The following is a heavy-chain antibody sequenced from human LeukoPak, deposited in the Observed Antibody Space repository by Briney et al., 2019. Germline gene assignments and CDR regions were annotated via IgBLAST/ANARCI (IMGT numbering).Heavy chain of an antibody. D-gene: IGHD3-22*01. J-gene: IGHJ4*02. CDR1: GGSISSYY. Sequence: SETLSLTCTVSGGSISSYYWSWIRQPPGKGLEWIGYIYYSGSTNYNPSLKSRVTISVDTSKNQFSLKLSSVTAADTAVYYCARYYYDSSGYYYYFDYWGQGTLVTVSS. CDR3: ARYYYDSSGYYYYFDY. CDR2: IYYSGST. V-gene: IGHV4-59*01.